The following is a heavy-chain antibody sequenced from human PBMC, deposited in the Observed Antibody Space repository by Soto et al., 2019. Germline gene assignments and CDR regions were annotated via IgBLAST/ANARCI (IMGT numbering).Heavy chain of an antibody. CDR3: AKAVGQYLYFFNN. CDR2: IDTSGHNT. CDR1: GFTFSSYA. Sequence: GGSLRLSCVASGFTFSSYAASWVRQAPGKGLEWVSGIDTSGHNTYYADSVKGRFTISRDNSNNTLFLQMNNLRAEDTAVYYCAKAVGQYLYFFNNWGQGVLVTVSS. V-gene: IGHV3-23*01. J-gene: IGHJ4*02. D-gene: IGHD3-9*01.